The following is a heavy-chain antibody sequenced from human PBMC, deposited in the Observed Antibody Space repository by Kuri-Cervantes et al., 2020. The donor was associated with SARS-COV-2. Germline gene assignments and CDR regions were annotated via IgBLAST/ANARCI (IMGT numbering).Heavy chain of an antibody. V-gene: IGHV3-73*01. CDR2: IRSKANSYAT. J-gene: IGHJ4*02. CDR1: GFTFSGSA. D-gene: IGHD2-15*01. CDR3: TATLGY. Sequence: ETLSLTCAASGFTFSGSAMHWVRQASGRGLEWVGCIRSKANSYATAYAASVKGRFTISRDDSKNTAYLQMNSLKTEDTAVYYCTATLGYWGQGTLVTVSS.